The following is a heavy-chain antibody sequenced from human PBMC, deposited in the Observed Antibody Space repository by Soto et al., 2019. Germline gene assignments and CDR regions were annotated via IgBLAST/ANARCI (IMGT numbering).Heavy chain of an antibody. CDR2: IIPIFGTA. J-gene: IGHJ6*02. V-gene: IGHV1-69*13. CDR3: ARVEAYCGGDCYRGMDV. Sequence: SVKVSCKASGGTFSSYAISWVRQAPGQGLEWMGGIIPIFGTANYAQKFQGRVTITADESTSTAYMELSSLRSEDTAVYYCARVEAYCGGDCYRGMDVWGQGTTVTVSS. CDR1: GGTFSSYA. D-gene: IGHD2-21*02.